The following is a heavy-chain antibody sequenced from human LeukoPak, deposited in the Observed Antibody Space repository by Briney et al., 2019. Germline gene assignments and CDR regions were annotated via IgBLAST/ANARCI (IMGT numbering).Heavy chain of an antibody. CDR3: AGYSSSPGYFDY. CDR1: GGTFSSYA. CDR2: IIPIFGTA. J-gene: IGHJ4*02. D-gene: IGHD6-6*01. Sequence: ASVKVSCKASGGTFSSYAISWVRQAPGQGLEWMGGIIPIFGTANYAQKFQGRVTITTDESTSTAYMELSSLRSEDTAVYYCAGYSSSPGYFDYWDQGTLVTVSS. V-gene: IGHV1-69*05.